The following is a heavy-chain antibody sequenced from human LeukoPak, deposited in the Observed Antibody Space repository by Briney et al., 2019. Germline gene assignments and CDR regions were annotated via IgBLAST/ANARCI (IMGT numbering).Heavy chain of an antibody. Sequence: PSETLSLTCTVSGGSIGSSSYFWGWIRQPPGKGLEWIGSLYYSGSTYYNPSLKSRVTISVDTSKNQFSLKLTSVTAADTAVYYCARQVVAAGSFDYWGQGTLVTVSS. V-gene: IGHV4-39*01. D-gene: IGHD6-13*01. CDR3: ARQVVAAGSFDY. J-gene: IGHJ4*02. CDR1: GGSIGSSSYF. CDR2: LYYSGST.